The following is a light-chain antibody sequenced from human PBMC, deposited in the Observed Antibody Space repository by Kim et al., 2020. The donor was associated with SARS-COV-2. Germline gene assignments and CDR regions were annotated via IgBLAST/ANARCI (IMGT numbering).Light chain of an antibody. CDR2: KAS. CDR3: QQYNSAPYN. V-gene: IGKV1-5*03. J-gene: IGKJ2*01. CDR1: QSFTMW. Sequence: SASVGDRVTITCRDSQSFTMWLAWYQQKPGKAPKLLIYKASTLQRGVPSRFSGSGSGTNFSLTISSLQPDDLATYYCQQYNSAPYNFGQGTKLEI.